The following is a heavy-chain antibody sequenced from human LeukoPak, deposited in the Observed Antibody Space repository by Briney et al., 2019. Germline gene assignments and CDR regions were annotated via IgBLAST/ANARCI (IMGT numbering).Heavy chain of an antibody. CDR1: GYTFTSYD. CDR3: ARSSVGARRRIDY. D-gene: IGHD1-26*01. Sequence: ASVKVPCKASGYTFTSYDINWVRQAPGQGLEWMGWMNPNSGNTGYAQKFQGRVTMTRSTSINTAYMELNSLTSEDTAVYYCARSSVGARRRIDYRGQGTLVTVSS. V-gene: IGHV1-8*01. CDR2: MNPNSGNT. J-gene: IGHJ4*02.